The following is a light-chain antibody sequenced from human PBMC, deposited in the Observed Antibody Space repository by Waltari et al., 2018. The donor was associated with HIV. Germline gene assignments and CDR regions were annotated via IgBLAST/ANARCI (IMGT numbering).Light chain of an antibody. CDR2: EVT. Sequence: QSALTQPASVSGSPGQSITISCTGTSFDVGHYNYVSWYQQHPGKAPKLLIYEVTNRPSGVSNRFSGSKSGNTASLTISGLQAEDEADYYCISYRSGFTLMFGGGTKLTVL. CDR3: ISYRSGFTLM. CDR1: SFDVGHYNY. V-gene: IGLV2-14*01. J-gene: IGLJ3*02.